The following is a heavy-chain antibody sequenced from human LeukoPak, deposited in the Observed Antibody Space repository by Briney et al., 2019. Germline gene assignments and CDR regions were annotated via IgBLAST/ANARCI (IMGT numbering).Heavy chain of an antibody. J-gene: IGHJ4*02. CDR2: IKEDGSEI. V-gene: IGHV3-7*01. CDR3: ARDRGYSTFDY. CDR1: AFTFSNYW. D-gene: IGHD4-23*01. Sequence: GGSLRLSCAASAFTFSNYWMSWVRQAPGKGLEWMDNIKEDGSEINYVDSVKGRFTISRDNAKNSLYLQMNSLRVDDTAVYYCARDRGYSTFDYWGQGTLVTVSS.